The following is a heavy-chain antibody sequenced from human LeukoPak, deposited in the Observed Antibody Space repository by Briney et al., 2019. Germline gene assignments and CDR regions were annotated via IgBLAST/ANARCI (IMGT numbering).Heavy chain of an antibody. J-gene: IGHJ5*02. V-gene: IGHV3-48*02. D-gene: IGHD3-10*01. CDR1: GFTFSSYS. CDR3: AREFYYGSGSYNWFNP. CDR2: ISSSSSTI. Sequence: PGGSLRLSCAASGFTFSSYSMNWVRQAPGKGLEWVSYISSSSSTIYYADSVKGRFTISRDNAKNSLYLQMNSLRDEDTAVYYCAREFYYGSGSYNWFNPWGQGTLVTVSS.